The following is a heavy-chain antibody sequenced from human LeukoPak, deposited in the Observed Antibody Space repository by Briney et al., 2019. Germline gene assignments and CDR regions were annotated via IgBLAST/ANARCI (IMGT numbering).Heavy chain of an antibody. CDR1: GFTFSDYY. V-gene: IGHV3-11*01. CDR3: ARDLFPGVATTCFDY. Sequence: GGSLRLSCAASGFTFSDYYMSWIRQVPGKGLEWVSYISSSGSTIYYADSVKGRFTISRDNAKNSLYLQMNSLRAEDTAVYYCARDLFPGVATTCFDYWGQGTLVTVSS. D-gene: IGHD5-24*01. J-gene: IGHJ4*02. CDR2: ISSSGSTI.